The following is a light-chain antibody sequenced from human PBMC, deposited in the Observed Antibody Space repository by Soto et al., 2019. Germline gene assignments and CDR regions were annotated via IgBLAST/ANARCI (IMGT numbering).Light chain of an antibody. CDR1: TSDDGGYNY. Sequence: QSALTQPASVSGSPGQSITISCTGTTSDDGGYNYVSWYQQLPGKVPKLMIYEVTNRPSGVSTRFSGSKSGNTASLTISGLQAEDEAAYYCFSYTTSSAPYVFGTGTKLTVL. CDR3: FSYTTSSAPYV. J-gene: IGLJ1*01. CDR2: EVT. V-gene: IGLV2-14*01.